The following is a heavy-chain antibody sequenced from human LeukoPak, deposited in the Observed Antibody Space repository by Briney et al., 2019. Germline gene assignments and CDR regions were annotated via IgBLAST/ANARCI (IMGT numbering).Heavy chain of an antibody. Sequence: PSETLSLTCTVSGGSISSGGYYWSWIRQHPGKGLERIGYIYYSGSTYYNPSLKSRVTISVDTSKNQFSLKLSSVTAADTAVYYCARQTVTGRGNYYYYYMDVWGKGTTVTVSS. J-gene: IGHJ6*03. D-gene: IGHD4-17*01. CDR1: GGSISSGGYY. CDR3: ARQTVTGRGNYYYYYMDV. CDR2: IYYSGST. V-gene: IGHV4-31*03.